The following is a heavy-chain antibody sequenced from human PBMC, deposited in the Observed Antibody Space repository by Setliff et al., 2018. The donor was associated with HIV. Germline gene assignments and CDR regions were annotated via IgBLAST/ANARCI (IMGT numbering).Heavy chain of an antibody. D-gene: IGHD5-18*01. CDR2: MNPKSGNT. J-gene: IGHJ4*02. Sequence: ASVKVSCKTSGYAFSDYYINWVRQATGQGLEWMGWMNPKSGNTGYAQKFQGRVIMTRSTSKTTADMELSSLSAEDTAVYYCTTGGHSYGYYWGQGTLVTVSS. V-gene: IGHV1-8*02. CDR3: TTGGHSYGYY. CDR1: GYAFSDYY.